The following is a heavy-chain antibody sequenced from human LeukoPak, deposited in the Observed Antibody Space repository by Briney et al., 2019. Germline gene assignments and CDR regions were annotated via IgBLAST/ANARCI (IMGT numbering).Heavy chain of an antibody. D-gene: IGHD1-26*01. J-gene: IGHJ4*02. V-gene: IGHV1-24*01. CDR2: FDPEHREA. CDR1: GYSLTDLS. Sequence: GAPVKVSCKVSGYSLTDLSMHWVRQAPGNGLEWMGGFDPEHREAIYAQKFQGRVSMTEDTSTDTAYMELSSLRSEDTAVYYCAAGGIYSLLDYWGQGTLVTVSS. CDR3: AAGGIYSLLDY.